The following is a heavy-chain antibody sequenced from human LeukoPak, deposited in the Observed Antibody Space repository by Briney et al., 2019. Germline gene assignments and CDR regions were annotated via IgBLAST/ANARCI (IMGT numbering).Heavy chain of an antibody. CDR2: INPYSGDT. J-gene: IGHJ4*02. D-gene: IGHD1-26*01. CDR1: GYTFTGYY. V-gene: IGHV1-18*04. CDR3: ARDSGSAQGLFDY. Sequence: ASVKVSCKASGYTFTGYYVHWVRQAPGQGLEWMGWINPYSGDTNYAQKLQGRVTMTTDTSTSTAYMELRSLRSDDTAVYYCARDSGSAQGLFDYWGQGTLVTVSS.